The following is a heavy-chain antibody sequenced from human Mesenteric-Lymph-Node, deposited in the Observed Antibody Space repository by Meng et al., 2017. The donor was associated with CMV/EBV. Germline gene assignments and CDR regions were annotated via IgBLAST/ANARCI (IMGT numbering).Heavy chain of an antibody. CDR1: GYTFTDHF. D-gene: IGHD3-10*01. CDR3: ARDLRGDPLDI. J-gene: IGHJ3*02. CDR2: INPNSGGT. V-gene: IGHV1-2*07. Sequence: ASVKVSCKPSGYTFTDHFIHWVRQAPGEGLEWMGWINPNSGGTYLAPNFMGRVTMTRDTFFNIAYMQLSSLRSDDTAVYYCARDLRGDPLDIWGQGTKVTVSS.